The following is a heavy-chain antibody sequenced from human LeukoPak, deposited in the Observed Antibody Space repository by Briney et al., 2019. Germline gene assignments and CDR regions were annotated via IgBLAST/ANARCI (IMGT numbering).Heavy chain of an antibody. CDR1: GFTFSSYG. Sequence: GGSLRPSCAASGFTFSSYGMHWVRQAPGKGLEWVAFIRYDGSNKYYADSVKCRFTISRDNSKNTLYLQMNSLRAEDTAVYYCAKDPWVVRGVTLDYWGQGTLVTVSS. CDR3: AKDPWVVRGVTLDY. CDR2: IRYDGSNK. D-gene: IGHD3-10*01. V-gene: IGHV3-30*02. J-gene: IGHJ4*02.